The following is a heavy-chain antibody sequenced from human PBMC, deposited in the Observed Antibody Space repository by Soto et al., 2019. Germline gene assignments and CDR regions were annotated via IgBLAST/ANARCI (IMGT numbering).Heavy chain of an antibody. CDR3: ARETRYYDYWNDY. D-gene: IGHD3-3*01. CDR1: GFTFSSYW. V-gene: IGHV3-7*01. CDR2: IKEDGTEK. Sequence: GGSLRLSCAASGFTFSSYWMSWVRQTPGKGLEWVANIKEDGTEKYYVDSVKGRFTISRDNAKNSLYLQMNSLRAEDTAVYYCARETRYYDYWNDYWGQGTLVTVSS. J-gene: IGHJ4*02.